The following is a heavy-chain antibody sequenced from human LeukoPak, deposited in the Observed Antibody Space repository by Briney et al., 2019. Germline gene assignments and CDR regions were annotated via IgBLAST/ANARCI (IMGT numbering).Heavy chain of an antibody. CDR3: ARDLGPTRGYSYGQGPYYFDY. Sequence: ASVKVSCKASGYTFTSYGISWVRQAPRQGLEWMGWISAYNGNTNYAQKLQGRVTMATDTSTGTAYMELRSLRSDDTAVYYCARDLGPTRGYSYGQGPYYFDYWGQGTLVTVSS. J-gene: IGHJ4*02. CDR2: ISAYNGNT. V-gene: IGHV1-18*01. D-gene: IGHD5-18*01. CDR1: GYTFTSYG.